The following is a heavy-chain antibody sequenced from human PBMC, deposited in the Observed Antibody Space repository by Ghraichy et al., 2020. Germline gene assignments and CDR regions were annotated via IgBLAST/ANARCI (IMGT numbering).Heavy chain of an antibody. CDR2: INPSGDTT. CDR1: GYTFINYY. V-gene: IGHV1-46*01. D-gene: IGHD3-10*01. J-gene: IGHJ6*03. Sequence: ASVKVSCKASGYTFINYYMHWVRQAPGQGLEWMGIINPSGDTTTYAQKFQGRVTMTRDVSTSTVYMELSSLRSEDTAVYYCAREGNYFGSGSYSRYYSYYMDVWGKGTTITVSS. CDR3: AREGNYFGSGSYSRYYSYYMDV.